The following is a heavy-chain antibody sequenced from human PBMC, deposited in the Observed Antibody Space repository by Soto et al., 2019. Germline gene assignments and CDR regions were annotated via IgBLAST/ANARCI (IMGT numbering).Heavy chain of an antibody. D-gene: IGHD4-17*01. J-gene: IGHJ5*02. Sequence: QLQLQESGPGLVKPSETLSLTCTVSGGSISSSSYYCGWIRQPPGKGLEWIGSIYYSGSTYYNPSLKSRVTISVDTSKNQFSLKLSSVTAADTAVYYCAASFYGDYVYWFDPWGQGTLVTVSS. CDR1: GGSISSSSYY. V-gene: IGHV4-39*01. CDR2: IYYSGST. CDR3: AASFYGDYVYWFDP.